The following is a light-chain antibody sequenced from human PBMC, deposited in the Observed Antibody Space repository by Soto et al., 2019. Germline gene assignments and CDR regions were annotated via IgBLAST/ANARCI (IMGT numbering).Light chain of an antibody. CDR2: TDH. Sequence: QSVLIQPPSASETPGQRVTISCSGSSSNIGSNTVFWYQQLPGTAPKLLIYTDHQRPSGVPGRFSGSRSGTSASLAISGLQSEDEADYYCATWDDSLNRVVFGGGTQLTVL. CDR3: ATWDDSLNRVV. CDR1: SSNIGSNT. V-gene: IGLV1-44*01. J-gene: IGLJ2*01.